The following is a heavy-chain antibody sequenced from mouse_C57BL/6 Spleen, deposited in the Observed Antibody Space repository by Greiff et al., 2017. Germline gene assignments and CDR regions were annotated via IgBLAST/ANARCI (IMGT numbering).Heavy chain of an antibody. J-gene: IGHJ3*01. V-gene: IGHV1-82*01. CDR3: GRLFAY. CDR2: IYPGAGDT. Sequence: VQLQQSGPELVKPGASVTLSCKASGYAFSSSWMNWVKQRPGKGLEWIGRIYPGAGDTNYNGKFKGKATLTADKSSSTAYMQLSSLTSEDSAVYFCGRLFAYWGQGTLVTVSA. CDR1: GYAFSSSW.